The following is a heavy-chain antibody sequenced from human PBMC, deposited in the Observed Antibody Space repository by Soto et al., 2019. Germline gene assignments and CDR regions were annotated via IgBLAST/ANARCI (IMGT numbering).Heavy chain of an antibody. CDR2: IWYDGSNK. Sequence: PGGSLRLSCAASGFTFSSYGMHWVRQAPGKGLEWVAVIWYDGSNKYYAGSVKGRFTISRDNSKNTLYLQMNSLRAEDTAVYYCARGGQLAPDSWFDPWGQGTLVTVSS. CDR3: ARGGQLAPDSWFDP. CDR1: GFTFSSYG. J-gene: IGHJ5*02. D-gene: IGHD6-6*01. V-gene: IGHV3-33*01.